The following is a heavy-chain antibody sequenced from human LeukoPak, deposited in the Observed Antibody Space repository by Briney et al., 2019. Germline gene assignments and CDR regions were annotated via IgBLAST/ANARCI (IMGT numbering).Heavy chain of an antibody. V-gene: IGHV1-24*01. CDR3: ATGRLGYCSGGSCYGNNYYMDV. CDR2: FDPEDGET. CDR1: GYTLTELS. Sequence: ASVKVSCKVSGYTLTELSMHWVRQAPGKGLEWMGGFDPEDGETIYAQKFQGRVTMTEDTSTDTVYMELSSLRSEDTAVYYCATGRLGYCSGGSCYGNNYYMDVWGKGTTVTVSS. J-gene: IGHJ6*03. D-gene: IGHD2-15*01.